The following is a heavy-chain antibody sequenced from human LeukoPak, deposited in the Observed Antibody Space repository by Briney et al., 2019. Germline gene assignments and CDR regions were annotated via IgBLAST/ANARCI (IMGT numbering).Heavy chain of an antibody. V-gene: IGHV4-4*07. J-gene: IGHJ5*01. CDR1: GGSISSCY. CDR3: ARGYDFAWFDP. Sequence: SETLSLTCTVSGGSISSCYWSWIRQPAGKGLEWIGRIYTSGSTNYNPSLKSRVTMSVGTPKNQFSLKLSSVTAADTAVYYCARGYDFAWFDPWGQGTPVTVSS. D-gene: IGHD3/OR15-3a*01. CDR2: IYTSGST.